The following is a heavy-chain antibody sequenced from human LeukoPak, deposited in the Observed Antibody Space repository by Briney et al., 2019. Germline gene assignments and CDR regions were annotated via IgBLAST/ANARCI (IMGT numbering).Heavy chain of an antibody. CDR3: ASPKYSSGWATDY. CDR1: GFTFSSYG. V-gene: IGHV3-30*03. D-gene: IGHD6-19*01. CDR2: ISYDGSNK. J-gene: IGHJ4*02. Sequence: PGRSLRLSCAASGFTFSSYGMHWVRQAPGKGLEWVAVISYDGSNKYYADSVKGRFTISRDNAKNSLYLQMNSLRAEDTAVYYCASPKYSSGWATDYWGQGTLVTVSS.